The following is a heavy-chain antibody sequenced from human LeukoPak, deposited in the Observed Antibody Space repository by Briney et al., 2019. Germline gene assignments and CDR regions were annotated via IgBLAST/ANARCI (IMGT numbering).Heavy chain of an antibody. CDR2: ISSSSSYI. V-gene: IGHV3-21*01. CDR1: GFNFRAYW. Sequence: GGSLRLSCTTSGFNFRAYWMAWVRQAPGKGLEWVSSISSSSSYIYYADSVKGRFTISRDNAKNSLYLQMNSLRAEDTAVYYCARDGGSTVTTFDYWGQGTLVTVSS. CDR3: ARDGGSTVTTFDY. D-gene: IGHD4-17*01. J-gene: IGHJ4*02.